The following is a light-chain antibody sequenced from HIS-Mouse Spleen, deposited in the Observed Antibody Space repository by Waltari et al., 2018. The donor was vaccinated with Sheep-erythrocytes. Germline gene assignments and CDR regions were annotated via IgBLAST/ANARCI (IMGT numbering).Light chain of an antibody. J-gene: IGKJ4*02. CDR3: QQYNSYPLT. V-gene: IGKV1-5*03. Sequence: DIQMTQSPSTLSASVGDRVTITCRASQSISSWLAWYQQQPGKAPKLLIYKASSLERGVPSRFSGSGSGTEFTLTISSLQPDDFATYYCQQYNSYPLTFGGGTKVEIK. CDR1: QSISSW. CDR2: KAS.